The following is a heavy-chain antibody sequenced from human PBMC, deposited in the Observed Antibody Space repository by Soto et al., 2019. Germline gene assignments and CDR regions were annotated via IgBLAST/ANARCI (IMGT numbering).Heavy chain of an antibody. CDR1: GFTFSSYG. V-gene: IGHV3-30*18. D-gene: IGHD2-21*02. J-gene: IGHJ3*02. CDR2: ISYDGSNK. Sequence: GGSLRLSCAASGFTFSSYGMHWVRQAPGKGLEWVAVISYDGSNKYYADSVKGRFTISRDNSKNTLYLQMNSLRADDTAVYYCAKEGVGYCGGDCYDAFDIWGQGTMVTVSS. CDR3: AKEGVGYCGGDCYDAFDI.